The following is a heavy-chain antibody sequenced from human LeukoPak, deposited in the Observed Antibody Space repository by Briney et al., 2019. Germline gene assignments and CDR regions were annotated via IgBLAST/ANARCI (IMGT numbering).Heavy chain of an antibody. V-gene: IGHV6-1*01. CDR2: TYYRSTWYN. CDR1: GDSVSSNSVT. J-gene: IGHJ5*02. CDR3: ARRLTQYDCFDP. Sequence: SQTLSLTCALSGDSVSSNSVTWDWIRQSPSRGLEWLGRTYYRSTWYNDYAVSVRGRITVNPDTSKNQFSLHLNSVTPEDTAVYYCARRLTQYDCFDPWGQGILVTVSS. D-gene: IGHD2-2*01.